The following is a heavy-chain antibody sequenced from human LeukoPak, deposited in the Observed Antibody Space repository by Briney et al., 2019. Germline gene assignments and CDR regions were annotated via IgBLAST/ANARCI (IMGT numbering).Heavy chain of an antibody. CDR3: AKRGVVIRVILVGFHKEAYYFDS. V-gene: IGHV3-23*01. D-gene: IGHD3-22*01. CDR1: GITLSNYG. Sequence: PGGSLRLSCAVSGITLSNYGMTWVRQAPGKGLKWVAGISDTGGRTNYADSVKGRFTISGDNRKNTLYLQMNSLRAEDTAVYFCAKRGVVIRVILVGFHKEAYYFDSWGQGALVTVSS. CDR2: ISDTGGRT. J-gene: IGHJ4*02.